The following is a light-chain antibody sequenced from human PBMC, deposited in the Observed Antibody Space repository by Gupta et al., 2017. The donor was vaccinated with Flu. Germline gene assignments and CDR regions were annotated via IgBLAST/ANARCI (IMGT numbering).Light chain of an antibody. V-gene: IGKV1-33*01. CDR2: DAS. Sequence: DIQMTQSPSSLSASVGDRVTITCQASQDISNYLNWYQQKPGKAPKLLIYDASNLETGVPSRFSGSGSGTDFTFTISRLQPEDIATYYCQQYDNLRITFGQGTRLEIK. CDR1: QDISNY. CDR3: QQYDNLRIT. J-gene: IGKJ5*01.